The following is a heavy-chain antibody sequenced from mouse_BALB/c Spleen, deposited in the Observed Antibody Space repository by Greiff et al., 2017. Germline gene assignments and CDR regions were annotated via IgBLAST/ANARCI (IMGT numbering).Heavy chain of an antibody. Sequence: DVKLQESGPGLVKPSQSLSLTCTVTGYSITSDYAWNWIRQFPGNKLEWMGYISYSGSTSYNPSLKSRISITRDTSKNQFFLQLNSVTTEDTATYYCARGYGSSPFAYWGQGTLVTVSA. CDR3: ARGYGSSPFAY. J-gene: IGHJ3*01. V-gene: IGHV3-2*02. D-gene: IGHD1-1*01. CDR2: ISYSGST. CDR1: GYSITSDYA.